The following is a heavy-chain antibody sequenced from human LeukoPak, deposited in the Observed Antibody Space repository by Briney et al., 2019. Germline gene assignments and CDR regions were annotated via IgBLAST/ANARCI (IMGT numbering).Heavy chain of an antibody. Sequence: GGSLRLSCAASGFTVSSNYMSWVRQAPGKGLEWVSVIFSGGSTCYADSVKGRFTISRDNSKNTLYLQMNSLRAEDTAVYYCARDYGGSYHNGGYWGQGTLVTVPS. CDR1: GFTVSSNY. J-gene: IGHJ4*02. CDR2: IFSGGST. V-gene: IGHV3-53*01. CDR3: ARDYGGSYHNGGY. D-gene: IGHD1-26*01.